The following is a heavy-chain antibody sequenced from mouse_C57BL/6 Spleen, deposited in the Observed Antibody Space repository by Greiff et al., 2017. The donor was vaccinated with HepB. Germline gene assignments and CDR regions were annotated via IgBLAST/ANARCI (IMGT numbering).Heavy chain of an antibody. CDR2: ISGGGGNT. CDR3: ARHYYYGSSYGYFDV. V-gene: IGHV5-9*01. J-gene: IGHJ1*03. D-gene: IGHD1-1*01. Sequence: EVKLMESGGGLVKPGGSLKLSCAASGFTFSSYTMSWVRQTPEKRLEWVATISGGGGNTYSPDSVKGRFPISRDNAKNTLYLQMSSLRSEDTALYYCARHYYYGSSYGYFDVWGTGTTVTVSS. CDR1: GFTFSSYT.